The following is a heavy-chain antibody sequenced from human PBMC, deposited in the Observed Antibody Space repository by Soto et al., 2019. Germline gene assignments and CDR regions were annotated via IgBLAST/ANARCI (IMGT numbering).Heavy chain of an antibody. D-gene: IGHD2-2*01. V-gene: IGHV1-18*04. CDR1: GYTFTSYG. CDR3: AREAGGYIVVVPAAPYGMDV. CDR2: ISAYNGNT. J-gene: IGHJ6*02. Sequence: ASVKVSCKASGYTFTSYGISWVRQAPGQGLEWMGWISAYNGNTNYAQKLQGRVTMTTDTSTSTAYMELGSLRSDDTAVYYCAREAGGYIVVVPAAPYGMDVWGQGTTVTVSS.